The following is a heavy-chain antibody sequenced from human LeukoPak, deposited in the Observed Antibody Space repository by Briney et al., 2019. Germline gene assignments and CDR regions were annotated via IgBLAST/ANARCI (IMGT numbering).Heavy chain of an antibody. Sequence: PGGSLRLSCAASGFTFTSYAMSWVRQAPEKGLEWVSAISGNGGATYYADSVKGRFTISRDNSKNTLHLQMNSLRAEDTALYYCAKATTAIVVDNFFDYWGQGTLVSVSS. CDR2: ISGNGGAT. CDR3: AKATTAIVVDNFFDY. D-gene: IGHD3-22*01. J-gene: IGHJ4*02. CDR1: GFTFTSYA. V-gene: IGHV3-23*01.